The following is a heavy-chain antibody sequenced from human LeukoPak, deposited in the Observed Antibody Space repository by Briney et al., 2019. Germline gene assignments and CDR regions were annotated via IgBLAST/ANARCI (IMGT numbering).Heavy chain of an antibody. CDR1: GGSISSYY. V-gene: IGHV4-59*01. CDR2: IYYSGST. Sequence: SETLSLTCTVSGGSISSYYWSWVRQPPGKGLEWIGYIYYSGSTNYNPSLKSRATISVDTSKNQFSLKVSSVTAADTAVYYCARDRWLGYWGQGTLVTVSS. D-gene: IGHD5-18*01. J-gene: IGHJ4*02. CDR3: ARDRWLGY.